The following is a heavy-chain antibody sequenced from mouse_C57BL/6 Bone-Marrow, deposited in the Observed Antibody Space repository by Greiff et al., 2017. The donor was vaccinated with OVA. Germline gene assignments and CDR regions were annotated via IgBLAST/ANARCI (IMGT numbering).Heavy chain of an antibody. J-gene: IGHJ2*01. V-gene: IGHV1-82*01. CDR3: ARRGRGLDY. CDR2: IYPGDGDT. Sequence: VKLQESGPELVKPGASVKISCKASGYAFSSSWMNWVKQRPGKGLEWIGRIYPGDGDTNYNGKFKGKATLTADKSSSTAYMQLSSLTSEDSAVYFCARRGRGLDYWGQGTTLTVSS. CDR1: GYAFSSSW. D-gene: IGHD3-3*01.